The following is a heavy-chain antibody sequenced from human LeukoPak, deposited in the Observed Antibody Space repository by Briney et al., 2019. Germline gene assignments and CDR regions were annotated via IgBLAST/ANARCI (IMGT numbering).Heavy chain of an antibody. CDR2: IYSGGET. CDR1: GGSISSSTYY. D-gene: IGHD4-11*01. J-gene: IGHJ4*02. V-gene: IGHV4-39*02. Sequence: SETLSLTCTVSGGSISSSTYYWGWIRQSPGKGLEWIGSIYSGGETHYNPSLNSRVTIFLDTSKNRFSLNLISVTATDTAVYYCVRDYSNFVQGDWGQGTLVTVSS. CDR3: VRDYSNFVQGD.